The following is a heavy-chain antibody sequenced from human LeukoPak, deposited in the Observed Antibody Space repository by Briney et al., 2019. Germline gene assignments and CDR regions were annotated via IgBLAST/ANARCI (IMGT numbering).Heavy chain of an antibody. CDR3: ARCGRGVMRAFDI. D-gene: IGHD3-16*01. Sequence: PSETLSLTCSVSGFSITSGYYWGWIRQSPGKGLEWIGSLYHSGSTYNNPSLKSRVTMSIDTSKNQFFLNMSSVTAADTAVYYCARCGRGVMRAFDIWGQGTMVTVSS. V-gene: IGHV4-38-2*02. CDR1: GFSITSGYY. J-gene: IGHJ3*02. CDR2: LYHSGST.